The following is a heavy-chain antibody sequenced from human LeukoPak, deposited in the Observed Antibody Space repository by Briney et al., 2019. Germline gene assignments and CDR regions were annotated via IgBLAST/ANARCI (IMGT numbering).Heavy chain of an antibody. CDR2: IKQDGSEK. V-gene: IGHV3-7*01. Sequence: GGSLRLSCAASGFTFSSYAMHWVRQAPGKGLEWVANIKQDGSEKYYVDSVKGRFTISRDNAKNSLYLQMNSLRAEDTAVYYCARDRAGTTEWFDLWGQGTLVTVSS. CDR1: GFTFSSYA. D-gene: IGHD1-7*01. CDR3: ARDRAGTTEWFDL. J-gene: IGHJ5*02.